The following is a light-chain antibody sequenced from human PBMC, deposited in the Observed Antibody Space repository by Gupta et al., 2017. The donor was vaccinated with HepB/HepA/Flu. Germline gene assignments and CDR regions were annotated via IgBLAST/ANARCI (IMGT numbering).Light chain of an antibody. CDR1: ALPKQY. J-gene: IGLJ1*01. CDR3: QSADSSGTYV. CDR2: KDS. Sequence: SYELTQPHSVSVSPGQTARITCPGDALPKQYAYWYQQKPGQAPVLVIYKDSERPSGIPERFSGSSSGTTVTLTISGVQAEDEADYYCQSADSSGTYVFGTGTKVTVL. V-gene: IGLV3-25*03.